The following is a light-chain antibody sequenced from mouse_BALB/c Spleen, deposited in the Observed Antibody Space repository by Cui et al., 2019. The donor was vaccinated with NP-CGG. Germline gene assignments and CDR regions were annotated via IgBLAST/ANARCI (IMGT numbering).Light chain of an antibody. V-gene: IGLV1*01. CDR1: TGAVTTSNY. CDR3: ALWYSNHWV. J-gene: IGLJ1*01. Sequence: QAVFTQDSALTTSPGETVTPTCHSSTGAVTTSNYANWVQEKPDHLFTGLIGGTNNRAPGVPARFSGSLIGDKAALTITGAQTEDEAIYFCALWYSNHWVFGGGTKLTGL. CDR2: GTN.